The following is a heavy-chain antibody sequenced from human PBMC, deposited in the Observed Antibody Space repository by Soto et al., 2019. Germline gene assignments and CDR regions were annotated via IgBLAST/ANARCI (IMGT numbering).Heavy chain of an antibody. D-gene: IGHD6-6*01. V-gene: IGHV3-23*01. CDR2: ISGSGGST. J-gene: IGHJ4*02. CDR3: AKVPSRIAARLVTATFDY. CDR1: GFTFSSYA. Sequence: QLGGSLRLSCAASGFTFSSYAMSWVRQAPGKGLEWVSAISGSGGSTYYADSVKGRFTISRDNSKNTLYLQMNSLRAEDTAVYYCAKVPSRIAARLVTATFDYWGQGTLVTVSS.